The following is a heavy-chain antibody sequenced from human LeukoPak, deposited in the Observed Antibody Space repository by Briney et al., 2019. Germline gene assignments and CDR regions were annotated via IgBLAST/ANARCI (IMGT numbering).Heavy chain of an antibody. Sequence: GASLLICCKCSGSIFSSYWIRGVRQLPGKGEERMGRIDPSFSYTNYSPSFHAHFTISTDNSIATPYLQWTSLKASDTAMYYCASQPRSGYSYGNYFDYWGQGTLVTVSS. CDR1: GSIFSSYW. V-gene: IGHV5-10-1*01. D-gene: IGHD5-18*01. J-gene: IGHJ4*02. CDR2: IDPSFSYT. CDR3: ASQPRSGYSYGNYFDY.